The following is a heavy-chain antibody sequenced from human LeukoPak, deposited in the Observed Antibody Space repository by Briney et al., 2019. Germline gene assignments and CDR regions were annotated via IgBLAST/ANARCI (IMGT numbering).Heavy chain of an antibody. V-gene: IGHV1-2*02. Sequence: ASVKVSCKAAGYTFTVYYMRWVRQAPGQELEWMGWINPNSGGTNYAQKFQGRVTMTRDTSISTAYMELSRLRSDDTAVYYCARDRSGYQTDYWGQGTLVTVSS. CDR1: GYTFTVYY. J-gene: IGHJ4*02. CDR2: INPNSGGT. D-gene: IGHD3-22*01. CDR3: ARDRSGYQTDY.